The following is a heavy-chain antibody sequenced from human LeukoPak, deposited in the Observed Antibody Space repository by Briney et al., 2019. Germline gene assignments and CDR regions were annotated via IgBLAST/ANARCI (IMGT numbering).Heavy chain of an antibody. Sequence: GGSLRLYCAASRFTFSSYSMNWVRQAPGKGLEWVSSISSSSSYIYYADSVKGRFTISRDNAKNSLYLQMNSLRAEDTAVYYCARVGYCSSTSCLYYYYYYMDVWGKGTTVTVSS. D-gene: IGHD2-2*01. CDR1: RFTFSSYS. V-gene: IGHV3-21*01. CDR3: ARVGYCSSTSCLYYYYYYMDV. CDR2: ISSSSSYI. J-gene: IGHJ6*03.